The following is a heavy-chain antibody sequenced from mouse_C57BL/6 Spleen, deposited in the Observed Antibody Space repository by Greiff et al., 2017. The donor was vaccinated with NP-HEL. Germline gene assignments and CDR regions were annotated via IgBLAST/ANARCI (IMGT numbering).Heavy chain of an antibody. CDR3: AREGIYYDYDFDY. CDR2: ISYDGSN. D-gene: IGHD2-4*01. CDR1: GYSITSGYY. J-gene: IGHJ2*01. V-gene: IGHV3-6*01. Sequence: VQLKESGPGLVKPSQSLSLTCSVTGYSITSGYYWNWIRQFPGNKLEWMGYISYDGSNNYNPSLKNRISITRDTSKNQFFLKLNSVTTEDTATYYCAREGIYYDYDFDYWGQGTTLTVSS.